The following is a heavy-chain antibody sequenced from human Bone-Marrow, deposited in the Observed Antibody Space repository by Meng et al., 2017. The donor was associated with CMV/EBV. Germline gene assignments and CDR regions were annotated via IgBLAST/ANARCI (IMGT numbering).Heavy chain of an antibody. V-gene: IGHV3-7*01. CDR2: IKQDGSEK. J-gene: IGHJ4*02. CDR3: ARDRGSRDYGGNSDFDY. Sequence: GESLKISCAASGFTLSSYWMSWVRQAPGKGLEWVADIKQDGSEKYYVDSVKGRFTISRDNAKNSLYLQMNSLRAEDTAVYYCARDRGSRDYGGNSDFDYWGQGTLVTVYS. D-gene: IGHD4-23*01. CDR1: GFTLSSYW.